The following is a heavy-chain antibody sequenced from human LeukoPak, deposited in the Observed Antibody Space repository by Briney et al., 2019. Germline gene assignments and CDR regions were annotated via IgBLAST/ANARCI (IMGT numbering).Heavy chain of an antibody. Sequence: GGSPRLSCAASGFTFSSYSMNWVRQAPGKGLEWVSSISSSSSYIYYADSVKGRFTISRDNAKNSLYLQMNSLRAEDTAVYYCARDYILGTYYPYYFDYWGQGTLVTVSS. D-gene: IGHD3-9*01. V-gene: IGHV3-21*01. J-gene: IGHJ4*02. CDR3: ARDYILGTYYPYYFDY. CDR1: GFTFSSYS. CDR2: ISSSSSYI.